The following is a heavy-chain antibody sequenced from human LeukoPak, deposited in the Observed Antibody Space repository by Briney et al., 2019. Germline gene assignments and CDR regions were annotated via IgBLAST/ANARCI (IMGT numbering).Heavy chain of an antibody. Sequence: GGSLRLSCAASGFTFSSYSMNWVRQAPGKGLEWVSSISSSSSYIYYADSVKGRFTISRDNAKNSLYLQMNSLRAEDTAAYYCARGCSSTSCYPYSYWGQGTLVTVSS. J-gene: IGHJ4*02. V-gene: IGHV3-21*01. CDR1: GFTFSSYS. CDR3: ARGCSSTSCYPYSY. CDR2: ISSSSSYI. D-gene: IGHD2-2*01.